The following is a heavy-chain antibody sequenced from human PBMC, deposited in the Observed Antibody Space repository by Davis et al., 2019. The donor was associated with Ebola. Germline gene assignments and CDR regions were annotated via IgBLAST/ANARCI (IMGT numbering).Heavy chain of an antibody. D-gene: IGHD2-21*01. J-gene: IGHJ3*02. CDR3: ARGHVVVIANDAFDI. V-gene: IGHV4-30-4*01. CDR1: GGSISSGDYY. CDR2: IYYSGST. Sequence: SETLSLTCTVSGGSISSGDYYWSWIRQPPGKGLEWIGYIYYSGSTYYNPSLKSRVTISVDTSKNQFSLKLSSVTAADTAVYYCARGHVVVIANDAFDIWGQGTMVTVSS.